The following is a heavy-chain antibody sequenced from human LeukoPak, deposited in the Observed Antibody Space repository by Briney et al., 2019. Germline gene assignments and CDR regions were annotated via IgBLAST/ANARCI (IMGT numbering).Heavy chain of an antibody. V-gene: IGHV1-3*01. CDR2: INAGNGNT. Sequence: ASVKVSCKASEYTLTSYAMHWVRQAPGQRLEWMGWINAGNGNTKYSQKFQGRVTITRDTSASTAYMELSSLRSEDTAVYYCARDVGYCSSTSCLYDYWGQGTLVTVSS. CDR3: ARDVGYCSSTSCLYDY. J-gene: IGHJ4*02. CDR1: EYTLTSYA. D-gene: IGHD2-2*01.